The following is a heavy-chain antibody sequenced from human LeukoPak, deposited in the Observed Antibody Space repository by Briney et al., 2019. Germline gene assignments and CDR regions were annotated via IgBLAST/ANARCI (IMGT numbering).Heavy chain of an antibody. V-gene: IGHV1-69*13. Sequence: ASLKVSCKASGGTLCRSAISWVCHTPGQGLEWRGGIFPIFGTANSAQKFQGRVTITADESTSTAYMELSSLRSEDTAVYYCARASRSFVWATFDYGGQGTLVTVS. CDR3: ARASRSFVWATFDY. CDR1: GGTLCRSA. CDR2: IFPIFGTA. J-gene: IGHJ4*02. D-gene: IGHD1-26*01.